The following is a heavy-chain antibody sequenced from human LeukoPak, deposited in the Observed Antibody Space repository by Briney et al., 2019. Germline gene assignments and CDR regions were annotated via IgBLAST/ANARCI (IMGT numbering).Heavy chain of an antibody. J-gene: IGHJ5*02. CDR1: GFNFNTYS. D-gene: IGHD1-7*01. V-gene: IGHV3-21*01. CDR3: ARGATDTTRWFDP. Sequence: GGSLRLSCEASGFNFNTYSMAWVRQAPGKGLEWVSIISRASESIFYADSVKGRFTISRDNAKDSLYLQMNGLRAEDTAAYYCARGATDTTRWFDPWGQGTLVTVSS. CDR2: ISRASESI.